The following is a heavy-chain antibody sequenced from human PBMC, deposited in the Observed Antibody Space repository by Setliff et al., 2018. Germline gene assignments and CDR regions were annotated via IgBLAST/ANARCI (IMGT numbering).Heavy chain of an antibody. J-gene: IGHJ4*02. CDR1: DYTFLSHG. CDR2: ISAYTGKT. CDR3: ARAPRLEWILPTFDY. D-gene: IGHD3-3*01. Sequence: GASVKVSCKAADYTFLSHGLSWVRQAPGQGLEWMGWISAYTGKTDYAQNFQGRVTMTTDTSTSTGYMELRSLRYDDTAVYYCARAPRLEWILPTFDYWGQGTPVTVS. V-gene: IGHV1-18*01.